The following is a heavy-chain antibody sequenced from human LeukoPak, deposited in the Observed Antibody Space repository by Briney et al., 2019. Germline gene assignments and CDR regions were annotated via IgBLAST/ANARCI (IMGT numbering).Heavy chain of an antibody. Sequence: SETLSLTCTVSGGSFSTYYWSWIRQPPGKGQEWIGYIYYSGNTDYNPSLKSRVTMSLDTSKNQFSLNLNSVTAADTAVYYCARAVITFGGAVAKGFDCWGLRTLVTVSS. D-gene: IGHD3-16*01. CDR1: GGSFSTYY. J-gene: IGHJ4*02. CDR3: ARAVITFGGAVAKGFDC. CDR2: IYYSGNT. V-gene: IGHV4-59*01.